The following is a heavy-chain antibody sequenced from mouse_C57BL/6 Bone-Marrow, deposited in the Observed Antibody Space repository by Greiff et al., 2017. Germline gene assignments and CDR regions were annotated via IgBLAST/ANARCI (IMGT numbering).Heavy chain of an antibody. CDR3: ARSYGSNCGGFAY. J-gene: IGHJ3*01. CDR2: INPSSGYT. CDR1: GYTFTSYW. Sequence: QVQLQQSGAELAKPGASVKLSCKASGYTFTSYWMHWVKQRPGQGLEWIGYINPSSGYTKYNQTFKDKATLTADKSSSTAYMQLSSLTYEYSAVYYCARSYGSNCGGFAYWGQGTLVPVSA. D-gene: IGHD1-1*01. V-gene: IGHV1-7*01.